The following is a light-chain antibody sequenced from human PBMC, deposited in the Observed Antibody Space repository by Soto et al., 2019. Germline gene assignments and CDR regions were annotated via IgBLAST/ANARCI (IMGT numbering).Light chain of an antibody. CDR1: SSNIGSNT. Sequence: QSVLTQQPSASGTPGQRVTISCSGSSSNIGSNTVNWYQQLPGTAPKLLIYSNNQRPSGVPDRFSGSKSGTSASLAISGLQSEDEADYYCAAWDDSLNGPNYVFGTGTKLTVL. CDR2: SNN. J-gene: IGLJ1*01. CDR3: AAWDDSLNGPNYV. V-gene: IGLV1-44*01.